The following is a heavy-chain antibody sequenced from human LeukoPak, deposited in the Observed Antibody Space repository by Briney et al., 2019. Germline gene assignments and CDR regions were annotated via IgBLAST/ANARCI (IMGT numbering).Heavy chain of an antibody. V-gene: IGHV1-69*04. D-gene: IGHD3-10*01. CDR3: ARSYYYGSGSAEFDY. CDR1: GGTFSSYA. Sequence: ASVKVSCKASGGTFSSYAISWVRQAPGQGLEWMGRIIPILGIANYAQKLQGRVTMTTDTSTSTAYMELRSLRSDDTAVYYCARSYYYGSGSAEFDYGGQGTLVTVSS. CDR2: IIPILGIA. J-gene: IGHJ4*02.